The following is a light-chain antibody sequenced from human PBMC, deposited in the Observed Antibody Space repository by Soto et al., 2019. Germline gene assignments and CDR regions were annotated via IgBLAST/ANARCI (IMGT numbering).Light chain of an antibody. Sequence: QSVLTQPPSASGTPGQRVTISCSGSSSNIGSNTVNWYQHLPGTAPKLLISSNNQRPSGVPDRFSGSKSGTSASLAISGLQSEDEADYFCAAWDDSLNGVVFGGGTKSPS. CDR1: SSNIGSNT. V-gene: IGLV1-44*01. J-gene: IGLJ2*01. CDR2: SNN. CDR3: AAWDDSLNGVV.